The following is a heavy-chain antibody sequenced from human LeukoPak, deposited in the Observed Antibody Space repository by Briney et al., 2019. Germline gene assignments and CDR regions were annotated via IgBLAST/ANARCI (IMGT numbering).Heavy chain of an antibody. CDR3: ARISAAATGYDY. CDR1: GGSISNYY. V-gene: IGHV4-4*07. CDR2: IYYSGST. Sequence: SETLSLTCTVSGGSISNYYWSWIRQPAGKGLEWIGRIYYSGSTNYNLSLKRRVIMLVDENKNQLSLKLSSVTAADTAVYYCARISAAATGYDYWGQGTLVTVSS. J-gene: IGHJ4*02. D-gene: IGHD6-13*01.